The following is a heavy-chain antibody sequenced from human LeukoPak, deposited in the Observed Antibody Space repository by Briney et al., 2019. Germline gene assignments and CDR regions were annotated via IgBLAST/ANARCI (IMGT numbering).Heavy chain of an antibody. CDR3: ARERAACGGDCYDY. D-gene: IGHD2-21*01. Sequence: GGSLRLSFAASGFTFSSYERIWVRQAPGKGREGVSYISSDDITIFYGDSVKGRFTISRDNAKNSLYLQMNSLRVEDTAVYYCARERAACGGDCYDYWGQGTLVTVSS. CDR2: ISSDDITI. J-gene: IGHJ4*02. V-gene: IGHV3-48*03. CDR1: GFTFSSYE.